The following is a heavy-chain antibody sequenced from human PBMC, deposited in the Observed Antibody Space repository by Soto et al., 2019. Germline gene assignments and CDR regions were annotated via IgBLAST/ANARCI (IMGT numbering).Heavy chain of an antibody. CDR1: GFSFSTSGVG. J-gene: IGHJ3*02. V-gene: IGHV2-5*02. CDR2: IYWDDGK. CDR3: AYRPQSTFDI. D-gene: IGHD6-6*01. Sequence: QITLTESGPTLVKPTQTLTLTCTFSGFSFSTSGVGVGWIRQPPGKALEWLALIYWDDGKRYSPSLKSRLTIPKDASKNQVILTMTNMDPVDTATYFCAYRPQSTFDIWGQGTVVTVSS.